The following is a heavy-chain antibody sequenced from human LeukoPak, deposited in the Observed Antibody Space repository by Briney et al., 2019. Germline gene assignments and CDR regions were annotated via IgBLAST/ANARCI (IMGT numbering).Heavy chain of an antibody. CDR3: ARKTDHHTGGDY. Sequence: GGGLRLSCAASGFSVSRNYMTWVRQAPGEGLEWVSLIYSGGSTSYADSVKGRFTISRDNSKNTLYLQMNSLRAEDTAVYYCARKTDHHTGGDYWGQGTLVTVSS. CDR2: IYSGGST. J-gene: IGHJ4*02. D-gene: IGHD2-8*02. V-gene: IGHV3-66*01. CDR1: GFSVSRNY.